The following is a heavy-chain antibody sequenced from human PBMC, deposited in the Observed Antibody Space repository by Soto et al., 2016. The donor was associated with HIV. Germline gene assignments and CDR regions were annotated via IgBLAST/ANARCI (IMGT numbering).Heavy chain of an antibody. CDR1: GFNFSSYW. Sequence: EVQLVESGGGLVQPGGSLRLSCAASGFNFSSYWMHWVRQAPGKGLMWVSRINSDGSNTRYADSVKGRFTISRDNAKDTLCQQMNSLRADDTAVYYCARDRSFWSGSLYYWGQGTLVTVSS. J-gene: IGHJ4*02. V-gene: IGHV3-74*01. CDR3: ARDRSFWSGSLYY. CDR2: INSDGSNT. D-gene: IGHD3-3*01.